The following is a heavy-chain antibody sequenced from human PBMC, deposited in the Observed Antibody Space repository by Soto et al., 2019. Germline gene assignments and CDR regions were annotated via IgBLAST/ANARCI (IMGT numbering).Heavy chain of an antibody. CDR1: GGSISSYY. CDR3: ARNTGLRNPFDP. J-gene: IGHJ5*02. Sequence: SETLSLTCTVSGGSISSYYWGWIRQPPGKGLEWIGYIYYSGSTNYNPSLKSRAAISVDTSKNQFSLKLTSVTAADTAIYYCARNTGLRNPFDPWGQGTLVTVSS. CDR2: IYYSGST. D-gene: IGHD3-3*01. V-gene: IGHV4-59*01.